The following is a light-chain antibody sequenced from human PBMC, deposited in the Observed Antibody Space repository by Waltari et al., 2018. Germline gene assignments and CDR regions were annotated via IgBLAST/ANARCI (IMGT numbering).Light chain of an antibody. Sequence: QSALTQPASVSGSPGQSFTISCTGTSSDIGNYNFFVSWYQHRPGEAPKLIIYEGNVRPSGVSDRFSGAKSGNAASLTISGLQAEDEAHYYCCSYGVRVFFGGGTKLTVL. CDR1: SSDIGNYNFF. CDR3: CSYGVRVF. CDR2: EGN. J-gene: IGLJ2*01. V-gene: IGLV2-23*01.